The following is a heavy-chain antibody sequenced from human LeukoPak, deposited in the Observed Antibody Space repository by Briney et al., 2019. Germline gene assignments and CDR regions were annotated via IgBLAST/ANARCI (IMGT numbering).Heavy chain of an antibody. CDR3: ARQWAIGAFDI. Sequence: GGSLRLSCEVAGFTFRNYGMHWVRQAPGKGLEWVAVISYDGSNKYYADSVKGRFTISRDNSKNTLYLQMNSLRAEGTAVYYCARQWAIGAFDIWGQGTMVTVSS. CDR1: GFTFRNYG. J-gene: IGHJ3*02. D-gene: IGHD1-26*01. V-gene: IGHV3-30*05. CDR2: ISYDGSNK.